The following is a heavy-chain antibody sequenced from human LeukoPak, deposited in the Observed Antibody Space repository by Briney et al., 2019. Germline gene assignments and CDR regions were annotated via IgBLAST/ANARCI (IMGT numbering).Heavy chain of an antibody. CDR2: TNSGGATT. V-gene: IGHV3-23*01. CDR1: GFPFSDFS. Sequence: PGGSLRLSCATSGFPFSDFSMSWVRQAPGKGLEWTSTTNSGGATTDYAESVKGWFTISRGNSKNILYLQMSSLRVEDTAMYYCAKQSYARSLGEGGPGTLVTVSS. D-gene: IGHD2-8*01. J-gene: IGHJ4*02. CDR3: AKQSYARSLGE.